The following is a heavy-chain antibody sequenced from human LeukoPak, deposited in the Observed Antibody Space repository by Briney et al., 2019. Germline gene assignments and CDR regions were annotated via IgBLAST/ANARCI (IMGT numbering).Heavy chain of an antibody. CDR1: GFTFSSYE. CDR3: ARERGLFSLDY. D-gene: IGHD3-22*01. Sequence: GGSLRLSCAASGFTFSSYEMNWVRQAPGKGLEWVSYISSSGSTIYYADSVKGRFTISRDNAKNSLYLQMNSLRAEDTAVYYCARERGLFSLDYWGQGTLVTVSS. CDR2: ISSSGSTI. V-gene: IGHV3-48*03. J-gene: IGHJ4*02.